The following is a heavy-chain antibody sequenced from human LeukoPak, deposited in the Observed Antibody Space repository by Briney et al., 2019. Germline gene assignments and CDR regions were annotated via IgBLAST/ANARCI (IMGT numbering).Heavy chain of an antibody. CDR1: DGSISSNNYY. CDR3: ARGAAGNGYYYYYMDV. Sequence: TLETLSLTCTVSDGSISSNNYYWGWIRQPPGKGLEWIGSIYYSGNTYYNPSLKSRVTISVDTSKNQFSLKLSSVTAADTAMYYCARGAAGNGYYYYYMDVWGKGTTVTVSS. V-gene: IGHV4-39*01. CDR2: IYYSGNT. D-gene: IGHD6-13*01. J-gene: IGHJ6*03.